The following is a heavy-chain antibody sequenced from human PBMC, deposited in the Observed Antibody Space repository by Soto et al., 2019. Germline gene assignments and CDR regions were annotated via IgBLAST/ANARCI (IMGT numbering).Heavy chain of an antibody. CDR1: GYTFTSYA. CDR3: ARASPTVVIFDY. V-gene: IGHV1-3*01. Sequence: QVQLVQSGAEVKKPGASVKVSCKASGYTFTSYAMHWVRQAPGQRLEWMGWINAGNGNTKYSQKFQGRVTITRDTSASTAYMELSSLRSEDTAVYYCARASPTVVIFDYWGQGTLVTVSS. J-gene: IGHJ4*02. CDR2: INAGNGNT. D-gene: IGHD4-17*01.